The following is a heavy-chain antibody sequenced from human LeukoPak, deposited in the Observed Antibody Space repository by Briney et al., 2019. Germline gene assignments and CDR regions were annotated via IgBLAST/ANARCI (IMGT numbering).Heavy chain of an antibody. CDR1: GGTFSSYA. J-gene: IGHJ5*02. Sequence: GASVKVSCKASGGTFSSYAISWVRQAPGQGLEWMGGIIPIFGTANYAQKFQGRVTITADKSTSTAYMELSSLRSEDTAVYYCAREEVEQNWFDPWGQGTLVTVSS. V-gene: IGHV1-69*06. CDR3: AREEVEQNWFDP. D-gene: IGHD1-26*01. CDR2: IIPIFGTA.